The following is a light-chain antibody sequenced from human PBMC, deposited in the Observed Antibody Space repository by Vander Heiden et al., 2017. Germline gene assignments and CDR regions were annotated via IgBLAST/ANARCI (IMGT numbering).Light chain of an antibody. Sequence: SYELTQPPTVSVSPGQTARTTCAGDAMGNKYVYGYQQKSGQAPVLVIYDDSNRPSGSPERFSGSNSGTTATLTISGAEVEDEADYYCHASDSSGNHWVFGGGTKLTVL. CDR1: AMGNKY. J-gene: IGLJ3*02. V-gene: IGLV3-10*01. CDR2: DDS. CDR3: HASDSSGNHWV.